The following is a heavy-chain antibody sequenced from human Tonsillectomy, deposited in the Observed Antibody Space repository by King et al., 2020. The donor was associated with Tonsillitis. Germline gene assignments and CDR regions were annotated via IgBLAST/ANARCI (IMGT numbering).Heavy chain of an antibody. Sequence: VQLVESGGGLVKPGGSLRLSCAASGFTFSDYYMSWIRQAPGKGLEWVSYISSSSSYTNYADSVKGRFTISRDNAKNSLYLQMNSLRAEDTAGYYCAGGVYDILTGQFDYWGQGTLVTVSS. J-gene: IGHJ4*02. CDR3: AGGVYDILTGQFDY. CDR1: GFTFSDYY. CDR2: ISSSSSYT. V-gene: IGHV3-11*05. D-gene: IGHD3-9*01.